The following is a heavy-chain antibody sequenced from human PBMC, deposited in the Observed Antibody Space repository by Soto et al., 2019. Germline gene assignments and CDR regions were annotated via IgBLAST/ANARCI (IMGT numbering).Heavy chain of an antibody. CDR1: GYTFTSYG. V-gene: IGHV1-18*04. CDR2: ISAYNGNT. J-gene: IGHJ4*02. D-gene: IGHD1-26*01. Sequence: ASVKVSGKASGYTFTSYGISWVRQAPGQGLEWMGWISAYNGNTNYAQKLQGRVTMTTDTSTSTAYMELRSLRSDDTAVYYCARDTSPTVSGSYYLDFDYWGQGTLVTVSS. CDR3: ARDTSPTVSGSYYLDFDY.